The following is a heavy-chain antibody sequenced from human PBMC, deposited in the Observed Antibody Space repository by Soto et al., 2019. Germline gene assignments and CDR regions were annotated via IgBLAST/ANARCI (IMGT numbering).Heavy chain of an antibody. CDR1: GFTFSSYW. D-gene: IGHD2-2*01. Sequence: GGSLRLSCAASGFTFSSYWMSWVRQAPGKGLEWVANIKQDRSEKYYVDSVKGRFTISRDNAKNSLYLQMNSLRAEDTAVYYCARVNGEDIVVVPAATHWYFDLWGRGTLVTGSS. CDR2: IKQDRSEK. J-gene: IGHJ2*01. CDR3: ARVNGEDIVVVPAATHWYFDL. V-gene: IGHV3-7*03.